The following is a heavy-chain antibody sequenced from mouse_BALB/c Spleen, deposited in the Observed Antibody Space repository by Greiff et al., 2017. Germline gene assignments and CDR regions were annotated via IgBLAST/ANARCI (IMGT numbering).Heavy chain of an antibody. D-gene: IGHD2-14*01. CDR2: INPSTGYT. CDR1: GYTFTSYW. J-gene: IGHJ2*01. Sequence: VQLQQSGAELAKPGASVKMSCKASGYTFTSYWMHWVKQRPGQGLEWIGYINPSTGYTEYNQKFKDKATLTADKSSSTAYMQLSSLTSEDSAVYYCARHGYDPSFDYWGQGTTLTVSS. V-gene: IGHV1-7*01. CDR3: ARHGYDPSFDY.